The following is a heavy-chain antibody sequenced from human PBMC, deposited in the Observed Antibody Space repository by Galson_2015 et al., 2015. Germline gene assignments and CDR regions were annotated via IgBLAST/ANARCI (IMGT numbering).Heavy chain of an antibody. CDR3: AREHNDFWSGYYFCYYGMDV. CDR1: GFTFSSYS. V-gene: IGHV3-21*01. J-gene: IGHJ6*02. D-gene: IGHD3-3*01. Sequence: SLRLSCAASGFTFSSYSMNWVRQAPGKGLEWVSSISSSSSYIYYADSVKGRFTISRDNAKNSLYLQMNSLRAEDTAVYYCAREHNDFWSGYYFCYYGMDVWGQGTTVTVSS. CDR2: ISSSSSYI.